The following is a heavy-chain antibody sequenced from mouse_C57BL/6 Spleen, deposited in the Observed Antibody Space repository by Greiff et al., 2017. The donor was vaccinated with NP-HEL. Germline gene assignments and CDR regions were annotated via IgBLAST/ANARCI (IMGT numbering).Heavy chain of an antibody. D-gene: IGHD3-2*02. Sequence: VKQRPGQGLEWIGEIDPSDSYTNYNQKFKGKSTLTVDKSSSTAYMQLSSLTSEDSAVYYCAVDSSGFAYWGQGTLVTVSA. CDR2: IDPSDSYT. J-gene: IGHJ3*01. CDR3: AVDSSGFAY. V-gene: IGHV1-69*01.